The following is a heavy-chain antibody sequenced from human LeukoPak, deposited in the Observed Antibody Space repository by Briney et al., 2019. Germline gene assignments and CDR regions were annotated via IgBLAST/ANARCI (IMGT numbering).Heavy chain of an antibody. V-gene: IGHV4-39*01. CDR3: ARRVSRGAFDI. CDR1: GFTFRSYW. D-gene: IGHD3-10*01. Sequence: GSLRLSCAASGFTFRSYWMNWVRQAPGKGLEWIGSIYYSGSTYYKSSLKSRVTISVDTSKNQFSLKLTSVTASDTAVYYCARRVSRGAFDIWGQGTMVTVSS. J-gene: IGHJ3*02. CDR2: IYYSGST.